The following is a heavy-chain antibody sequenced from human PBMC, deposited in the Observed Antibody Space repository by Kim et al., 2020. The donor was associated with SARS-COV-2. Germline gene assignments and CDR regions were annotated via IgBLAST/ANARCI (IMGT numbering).Heavy chain of an antibody. CDR1: GGSFSGYY. CDR2: INHSGST. CDR3: ARAGRITMVRGGFGLDV. V-gene: IGHV4-34*01. J-gene: IGHJ6*02. Sequence: SETLSLTCAVYGGSFSGYYWSWIRQPPGKGLEWIGEINHSGSTNYNPSLKSRVTISVDTSKNQFSLKLSSVTAADTAVYYCARAGRITMVRGGFGLDVWGQGTTVTVSS. D-gene: IGHD3-10*01.